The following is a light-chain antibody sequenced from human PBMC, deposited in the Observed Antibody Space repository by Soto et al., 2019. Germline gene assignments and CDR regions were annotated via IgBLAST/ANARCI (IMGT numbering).Light chain of an antibody. CDR2: DAS. V-gene: IGKV1-5*01. CDR1: QSLGSG. J-gene: IGKJ2*01. Sequence: DIQMTQSPSTLSASVGDGVTITCRASQSLGSGLAWYQQKPGKAPKLLIYDASSLESGVPSRFSGSASGTEFTLTISSLQPDDFATYYCQQYRTFGQGTKVDIK. CDR3: QQYRT.